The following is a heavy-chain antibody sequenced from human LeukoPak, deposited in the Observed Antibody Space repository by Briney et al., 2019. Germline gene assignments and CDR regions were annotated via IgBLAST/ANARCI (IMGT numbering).Heavy chain of an antibody. J-gene: IGHJ4*02. CDR3: VRLRGYIYGRDIDF. D-gene: IGHD5-18*01. CDR2: IYYSGNT. Sequence: SETLSLTCTVSGGSISSRSYYWGWIRQPPGKGLEWIGSIYYSGNTYYNPSLKSRVTISVDTSKNQFSLKLSSVTAADTAVYYCVRLRGYIYGRDIDFWGQGTLVTVSS. CDR1: GGSISSRSYY. V-gene: IGHV4-39*01.